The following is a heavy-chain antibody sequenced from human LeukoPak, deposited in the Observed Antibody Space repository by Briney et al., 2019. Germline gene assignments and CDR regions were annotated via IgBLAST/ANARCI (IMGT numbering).Heavy chain of an antibody. CDR2: IYYSGST. CDR1: VGSISSYY. J-gene: IGHJ4*02. D-gene: IGHD3-3*01. V-gene: IGHV4-59*01. CDR3: ARATPGFNYDFWSGYYTYFDY. Sequence: SETLSLTCTVSVGSISSYYWSWIRQPPGKGLERIGYIYYSGSTNYNPSLKSRVTISVDTSKNQFSLKLSSVTAADTAVYYCARATPGFNYDFWSGYYTYFDYWGQGTLVTVSS.